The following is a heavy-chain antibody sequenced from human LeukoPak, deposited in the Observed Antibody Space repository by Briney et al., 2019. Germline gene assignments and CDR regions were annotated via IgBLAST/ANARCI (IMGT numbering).Heavy chain of an antibody. Sequence: GGSPRLSCAASGFTFSSYAMSWVRQAPGKGLEWVSVIYSGGSTYYADSVKGRFTISRDNSKNTLYLQMNSLRAEDTAVYYCARGTLVRSSWSSFDPWGQGTLVTVSS. D-gene: IGHD6-13*01. CDR1: GFTFSSYA. CDR2: IYSGGST. CDR3: ARGTLVRSSWSSFDP. J-gene: IGHJ5*02. V-gene: IGHV3-53*01.